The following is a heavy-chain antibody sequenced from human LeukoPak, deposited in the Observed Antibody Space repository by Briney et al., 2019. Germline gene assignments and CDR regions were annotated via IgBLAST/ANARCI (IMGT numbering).Heavy chain of an antibody. CDR2: VSNDGSNQ. V-gene: IGHV3-30-3*01. Sequence: GGSLRLSCAASGFTFSSYAMSWVRQAPGMGLEWVSVVSNDGSNQDYTDSVKGRFIISRDDSKSTVYLQMNSLRVDDTAMYYCARGPDPVVRGPRRAFDLWGQGTMVTVSS. D-gene: IGHD3-10*01. CDR3: ARGPDPVVRGPRRAFDL. CDR1: GFTFSSYA. J-gene: IGHJ3*01.